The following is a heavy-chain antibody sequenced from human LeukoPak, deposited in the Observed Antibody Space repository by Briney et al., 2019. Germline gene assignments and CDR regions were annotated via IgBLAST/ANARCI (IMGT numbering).Heavy chain of an antibody. CDR3: ARTAALPFQEKDEAVAGNTFDY. J-gene: IGHJ4*02. D-gene: IGHD6-19*01. Sequence: KPSETLSLTCTVSGGSISSSSYYWGWIRQPPGKGLEWIGSIYYSGSTYYNPSLKSRVTISVDTSKNQFSLKLSSVTAADTAVYYCARTAALPFQEKDEAVAGNTFDYWGQGTLVTVSS. CDR1: GGSISSSSYY. V-gene: IGHV4-39*01. CDR2: IYYSGST.